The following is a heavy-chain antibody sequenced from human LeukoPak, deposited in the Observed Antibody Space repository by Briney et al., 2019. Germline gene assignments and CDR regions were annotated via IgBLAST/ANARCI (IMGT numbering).Heavy chain of an antibody. J-gene: IGHJ4*02. CDR2: IGGSGDSP. CDR1: GFTFSGYG. CDR3: AKEPHHSGSYYLDY. Sequence: PGGSVRLSCAASGFTFSGYGMSWVRQAPGKGLEWVSTIGGSGDSPYYADSVKGRFAISRDNSKNTLFLHMNSLRAEDTAVHYCAKEPHHSGSYYLDYWGQGTLVTVSS. V-gene: IGHV3-23*01. D-gene: IGHD1-26*01.